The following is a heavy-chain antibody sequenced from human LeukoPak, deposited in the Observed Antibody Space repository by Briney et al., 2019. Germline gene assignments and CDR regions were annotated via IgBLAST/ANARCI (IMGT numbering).Heavy chain of an antibody. CDR1: GDSSSSSSYY. Sequence: SETLSLTCTVSGDSSSSSSYYWGWIRQPPGKGLEWIGSIYYSGSTYYNPSLKSRVTISVDTSKNQFSLKLSSVTAADTAVYYCARDFPHPIAAAPDAFDIWGQGTMVTVSS. CDR3: ARDFPHPIAAAPDAFDI. CDR2: IYYSGST. J-gene: IGHJ3*02. V-gene: IGHV4-39*07. D-gene: IGHD6-13*01.